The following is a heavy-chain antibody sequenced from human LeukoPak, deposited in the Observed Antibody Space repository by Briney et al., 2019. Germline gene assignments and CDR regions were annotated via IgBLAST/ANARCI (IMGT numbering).Heavy chain of an antibody. V-gene: IGHV3-74*01. D-gene: IGHD1-26*01. CDR3: AKDVGWSGSYTYFDY. Sequence: GGSLRLSCAASGFTFKLYWMHWVRQVPGKRPVWVSRINDDGSDTIYADSVRGRFTISRDNSKNTLYLQMNSLRAEDTAVYYCAKDVGWSGSYTYFDYWGQGTLVTVSS. J-gene: IGHJ4*02. CDR1: GFTFKLYW. CDR2: INDDGSDT.